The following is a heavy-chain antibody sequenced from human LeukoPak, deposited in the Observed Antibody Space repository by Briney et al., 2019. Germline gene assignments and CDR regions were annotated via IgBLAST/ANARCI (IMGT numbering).Heavy chain of an antibody. V-gene: IGHV3-53*01. CDR2: IYSGGYT. D-gene: IGHD5-24*01. Sequence: PGGSLRLSCAASGFTVNNNYMAWVRQAPGKGLDWVSVIYSGGYTYYADSVRGRFTISRDTSKNTLYLQMNSLRAEDTAVYYCARARDGYNSGFDYWGQGTLVTVSS. J-gene: IGHJ4*02. CDR3: ARARDGYNSGFDY. CDR1: GFTVNNNY.